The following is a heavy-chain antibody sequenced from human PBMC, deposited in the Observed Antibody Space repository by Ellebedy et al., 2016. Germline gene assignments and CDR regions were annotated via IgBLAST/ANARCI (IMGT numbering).Heavy chain of an antibody. CDR3: AAITANWQLDY. D-gene: IGHD1-20*01. CDR2: ISYSGTT. J-gene: IGHJ4*02. CDR1: GASINSGHYH. V-gene: IGHV4-39*01. Sequence: SETLSLTCTVSGASINSGHYHWGWIRQPPGKGLEYIGIISYSGTTYYNPSLKSRVTISVDTSKNHFSPRLNSVTATDSAVYFCAAITANWQLDYWGQGTLVTVSS.